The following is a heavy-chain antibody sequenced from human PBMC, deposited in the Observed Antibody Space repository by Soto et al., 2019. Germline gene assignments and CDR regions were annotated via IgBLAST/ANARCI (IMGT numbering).Heavy chain of an antibody. CDR1: GYTFTNYA. J-gene: IGHJ3*02. CDR3: ARAYVVGPGAVYDI. CDR2: INTANGNT. D-gene: IGHD3-10*02. V-gene: IGHV1-3*04. Sequence: RASVKVSCKASGYTFTNYALHWVRQAPGQRLEWMGWINTANGNTKYSQNFQGRGTITRDTSASTAYMDLRSLRSEDRATYYFARAYVVGPGAVYDIWGQGTMVNVSS.